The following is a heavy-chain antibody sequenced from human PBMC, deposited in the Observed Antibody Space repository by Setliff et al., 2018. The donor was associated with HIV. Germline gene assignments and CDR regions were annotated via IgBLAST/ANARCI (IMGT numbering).Heavy chain of an antibody. CDR2: IIPIFGTT. CDR3: VRVTSSSTGYNYYYGMDV. CDR1: GGAFRNYG. J-gene: IGHJ6*02. V-gene: IGHV1-69*13. D-gene: IGHD6-6*01. Sequence: SVKVSCKASGGAFRNYGISWVRQAPGQGLEWMGGIIPIFGTTNYAQKFQGRVTITADESTTTAYMELSSLRSEDTAVYYCVRVTSSSTGYNYYYGMDVWGQGTKVTVSS.